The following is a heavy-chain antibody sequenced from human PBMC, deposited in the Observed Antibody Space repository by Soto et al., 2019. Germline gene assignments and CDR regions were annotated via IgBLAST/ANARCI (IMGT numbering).Heavy chain of an antibody. CDR1: GYSFTSYW. D-gene: IGHD1-26*01. Sequence: PGESLKISCKGSGYSFTSYWIGWVRQMPGKGLEWMGIIYPGDSDTRHSPSFQGQVTISADKSISTAYLQWSSLKASDTAMYYCARWVGATTHYYYGMDVWGQGTTVTVSS. CDR2: IYPGDSDT. CDR3: ARWVGATTHYYYGMDV. V-gene: IGHV5-51*01. J-gene: IGHJ6*02.